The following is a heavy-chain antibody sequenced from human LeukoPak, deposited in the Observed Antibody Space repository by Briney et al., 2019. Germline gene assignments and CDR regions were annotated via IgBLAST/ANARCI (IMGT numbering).Heavy chain of an antibody. CDR2: IYHSGST. CDR3: ARGEMATIGT. Sequence: SETLSLICTVSNGSISNAGYYWNWIRQHPGKGLEWIGYIYHSGSTYYNPSLKSRVTISVDRSKNQFSLKLSSVTAADTAVYYCARGEMATIGTWGQGTLVTVSS. CDR1: NGSISNAGYY. J-gene: IGHJ5*02. V-gene: IGHV4-30-2*01. D-gene: IGHD5-24*01.